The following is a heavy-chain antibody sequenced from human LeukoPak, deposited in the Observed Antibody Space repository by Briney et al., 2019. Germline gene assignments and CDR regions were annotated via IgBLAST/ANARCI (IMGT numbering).Heavy chain of an antibody. Sequence: SVKVSCKASGYTFTGYYMHWVRQAPGQGLEWMGGIIPIFGTANYAQKFQGRVTITADESTSTAYMELSSLRSEDTAVYYCARDREACGGDCFPPYFQHWGQGTLVTVSS. V-gene: IGHV1-69*13. D-gene: IGHD2-21*01. J-gene: IGHJ1*01. CDR1: GYTFTGYY. CDR3: ARDREACGGDCFPPYFQH. CDR2: IIPIFGTA.